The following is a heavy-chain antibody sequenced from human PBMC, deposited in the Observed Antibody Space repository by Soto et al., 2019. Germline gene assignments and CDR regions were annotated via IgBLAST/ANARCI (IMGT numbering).Heavy chain of an antibody. CDR3: ARYGAGYDL. V-gene: IGHV4-39*01. CDR2: IYYSGST. Sequence: PSETLSLTCTVSGGSISSSSYYWGWIRQPPGKGLEWIGSIYYSGSTYYNPSLKSRVTISVDTSKNQFSLKLSSVTAADTAVYYCARYGAGYDLWGQGTLVTVSS. D-gene: IGHD5-12*01. CDR1: GGSISSSSYY. J-gene: IGHJ4*02.